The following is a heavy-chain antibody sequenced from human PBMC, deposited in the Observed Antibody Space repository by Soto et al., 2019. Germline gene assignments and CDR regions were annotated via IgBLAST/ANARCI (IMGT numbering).Heavy chain of an antibody. CDR3: VRVGHDGSYFDY. D-gene: IGHD3-10*01. V-gene: IGHV3-11*06. CDR2: IRSSGRFT. Sequence: QVQLVESGGAWAKPGGSLRLSCAVSGFTFSDYFMTWIRQAPGKGIEWVSYIRSSGRFTNHADSVKGRFTISRDNANNSLSLEMNDLRAEDTAVYFCVRVGHDGSYFDYWGQGTLFTFSS. J-gene: IGHJ4*02. CDR1: GFTFSDYF.